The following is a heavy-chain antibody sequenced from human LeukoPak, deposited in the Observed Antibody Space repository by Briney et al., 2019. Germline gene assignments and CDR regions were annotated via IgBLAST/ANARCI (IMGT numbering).Heavy chain of an antibody. J-gene: IGHJ4*02. D-gene: IGHD2-2*02. V-gene: IGHV1-69-2*01. CDR2: VDPEDGET. Sequence: ASVKVSCKVSGYAFTDYYMHWVQQAPGKGLEWMGLVDPEDGETIYAEKFHGRVTITADTSTDTAYMELSSLRSEDTAVYYCATLPLYCSSTSCYIRDYWGQGTLVTVSS. CDR1: GYAFTDYY. CDR3: ATLPLYCSSTSCYIRDY.